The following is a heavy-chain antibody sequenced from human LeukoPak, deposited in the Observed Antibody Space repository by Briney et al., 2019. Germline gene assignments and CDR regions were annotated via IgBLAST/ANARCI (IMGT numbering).Heavy chain of an antibody. Sequence: ASVKVSCKTSGYTFSDYYIHWIRQAPGQGLEWVGWINPNSGDTDYAQKFQGRVTVTRDTSISTAYMELGRLRSDDTAVYYCARDHAAGWELPLNWFDPWGQGTLVTVSS. V-gene: IGHV1-2*02. CDR3: ARDHAAGWELPLNWFDP. D-gene: IGHD4-23*01. CDR1: GYTFSDYY. J-gene: IGHJ5*02. CDR2: INPNSGDT.